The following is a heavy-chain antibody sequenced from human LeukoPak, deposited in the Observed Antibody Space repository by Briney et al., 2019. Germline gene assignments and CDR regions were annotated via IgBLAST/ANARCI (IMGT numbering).Heavy chain of an antibody. CDR3: ARDHMMGTFDI. CDR2: INPRGGGT. J-gene: IGHJ3*02. Sequence: GASVKVSCKAFGYTFTSNYMHWVRQAPGQGLEWMGIINPRGGGTSYAQKFQGRVTMTRDTSTSTVYMELSSLRSEDTAVYYCARDHMMGTFDIWGQGTMVTVSS. V-gene: IGHV1-46*01. CDR1: GYTFTSNY. D-gene: IGHD3-16*01.